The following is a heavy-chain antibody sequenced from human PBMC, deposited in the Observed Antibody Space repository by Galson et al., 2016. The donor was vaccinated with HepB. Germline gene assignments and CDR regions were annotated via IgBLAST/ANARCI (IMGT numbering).Heavy chain of an antibody. CDR1: GGSISSTNYY. J-gene: IGHJ6*02. CDR2: GYYSGST. CDR3: ARRDYDNGGPGAMDV. D-gene: IGHD3-22*01. Sequence: SETLSLTCTVSGGSISSTNYYWTWIRQPPGKGLEWIGSGYYSGSTYYNPSLKSRVTISVDTSKNQFSLMVSSVSASDTAVYDCARRDYDNGGPGAMDVWGQGTTVTVSS. V-gene: IGHV4-39*01.